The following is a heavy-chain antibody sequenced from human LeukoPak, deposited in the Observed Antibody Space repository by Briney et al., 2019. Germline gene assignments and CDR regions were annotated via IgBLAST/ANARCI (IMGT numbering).Heavy chain of an antibody. CDR2: ISGSGGST. J-gene: IGHJ4*02. CDR3: AKSDIVGSPRGYFDY. CDR1: GFTFSSYA. V-gene: IGHV3-23*01. D-gene: IGHD1-26*01. Sequence: GGSLRLSCAASGFTFSSYAMSWVRQAPGKGLEWVSTISGSGGSTYYADSVKGRFTISRDNSKNTLYLQMNSLRAEDTAVYYCAKSDIVGSPRGYFDYWGQGTLVTVSS.